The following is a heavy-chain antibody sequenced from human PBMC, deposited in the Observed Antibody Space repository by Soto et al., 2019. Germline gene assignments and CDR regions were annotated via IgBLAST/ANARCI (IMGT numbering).Heavy chain of an antibody. J-gene: IGHJ6*02. D-gene: IGHD2-2*01. V-gene: IGHV4-31*03. Sequence: TSETLSLTCTVSGGSISSGGYYWSWIRQHPGKGLEWIGYIYYSGSTYYNPSLKSRVTISVDTSKNQFSLKLSSVTAADTAVYYCARDQYCSSTSCYGFGYYYYYGMDVWGQGTTVTVSS. CDR2: IYYSGST. CDR3: ARDQYCSSTSCYGFGYYYYYGMDV. CDR1: GGSISSGGYY.